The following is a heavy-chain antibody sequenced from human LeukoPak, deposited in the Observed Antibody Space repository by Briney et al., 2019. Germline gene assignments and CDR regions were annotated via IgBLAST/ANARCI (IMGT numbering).Heavy chain of an antibody. CDR1: GYTFTTYA. CDR2: ISAYNGNS. V-gene: IGHV1-18*01. D-gene: IGHD4-23*01. CDR3: ARNEGDCGGNQAFDI. Sequence: GASVKVSCKASGYTFTTYAISWVRQAPGQGLEWMGWISAYNGNSNYAQKLQGRVTMTTDTSTSTAYMELRSLRSDDTAVYYCARNEGDCGGNQAFDIWGQGTMVTVSS. J-gene: IGHJ3*02.